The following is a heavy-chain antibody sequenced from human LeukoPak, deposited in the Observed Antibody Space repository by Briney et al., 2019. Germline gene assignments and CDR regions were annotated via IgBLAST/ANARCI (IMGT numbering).Heavy chain of an antibody. CDR2: ISGSGGST. J-gene: IGHJ5*02. D-gene: IGHD3-3*01. Sequence: PGGSLRLSCAASGITFGSYAMSWVRQAPGKGLEWVSAISGSGGSTYYADSVKGRFTISRDNSKNTLYLQMNSLRAEDTAVYYCAKDRTLNDFWSGYYISGYNWFDPWGQGTLVTVSS. CDR1: GITFGSYA. CDR3: AKDRTLNDFWSGYYISGYNWFDP. V-gene: IGHV3-23*01.